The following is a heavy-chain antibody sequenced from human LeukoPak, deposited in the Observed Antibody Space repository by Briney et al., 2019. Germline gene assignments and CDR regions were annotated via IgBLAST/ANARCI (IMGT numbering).Heavy chain of an antibody. D-gene: IGHD2-21*02. J-gene: IGHJ4*02. Sequence: SETLSLTCTVSGGSVSSSGYCWGWIRQSPVKGLEWVGLICYDGNTYYNPSLESRVTVSVDSSKNQFSLELTSVTAADTAVYYCASDRRRGDWVRVADNWGQGTLVIVSS. CDR1: GGSVSSSGYC. V-gene: IGHV4-39*01. CDR3: ASDRRRGDWVRVADN. CDR2: ICYDGNT.